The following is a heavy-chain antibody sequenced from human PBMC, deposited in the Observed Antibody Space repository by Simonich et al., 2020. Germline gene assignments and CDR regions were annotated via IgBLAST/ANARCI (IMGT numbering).Heavy chain of an antibody. CDR1: GGTFSSYA. V-gene: IGHV1-69*09. Sequence: QVQLVQSGAEVKKPGSSVKVSCKASGGTFSSYAISWVRQAPGQGLGWIGGLNPILSIANYAQTFQGRVTITADKATSTAYMELSSLRSEDTAVYYCARGGLADRRIVYYYYMDVWGKGTTVTVSS. D-gene: IGHD2-15*01. CDR2: LNPILSIA. CDR3: ARGGLADRRIVYYYYMDV. J-gene: IGHJ6*03.